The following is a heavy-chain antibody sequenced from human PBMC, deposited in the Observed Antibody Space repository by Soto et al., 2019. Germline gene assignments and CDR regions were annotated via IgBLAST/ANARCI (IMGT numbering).Heavy chain of an antibody. CDR2: IDWDDHK. D-gene: IGHD3-22*01. V-gene: IGHV2-70*04. CDR1: GFSLGTSGMR. J-gene: IGHJ3*02. CDR3: ERMIFYDSSGYPLHDAFDI. Sequence: SGPTLVNPTQTLTLTFTFSGFSLGTSGMRVGWISQPPEEALEWLARIDWDDHKFYRTSLKTRLTISKDTSKNQVVLTMTNMDPVDTTTYYYERMIFYDSSGYPLHDAFDICGQGTMVTVSS.